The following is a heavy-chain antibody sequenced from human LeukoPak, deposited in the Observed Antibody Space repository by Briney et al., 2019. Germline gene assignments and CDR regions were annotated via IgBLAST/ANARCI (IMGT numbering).Heavy chain of an antibody. CDR1: GFTVSSRH. CDR2: IYSAGSI. CDR3: ARGGAYDPFDI. V-gene: IGHV3-66*01. D-gene: IGHD3-16*01. Sequence: GGSLRLSCAASGFTVSSRHMSWVRQAPGKGLEWVSVIYSAGSIYHAESVRGRFSISRDEAKNTLFLQIESLRDEDTAVYYCARGGAYDPFDIWGQGTMVTASS. J-gene: IGHJ3*02.